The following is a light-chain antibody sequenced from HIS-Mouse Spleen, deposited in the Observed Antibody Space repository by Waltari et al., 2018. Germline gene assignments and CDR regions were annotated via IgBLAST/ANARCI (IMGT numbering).Light chain of an antibody. V-gene: IGLV2-14*03. CDR3: SSYTSSSFYV. CDR2: DVS. J-gene: IGLJ1*01. Sequence: QSALTQPASVSGSPGQSITISCTGTSSDVGGYNSVSRYQQHPRKAPKLMIYDVSNRPSGVSNRFSGSKSGNTASLTISGLQAEDEADYYCSSYTSSSFYVFGTGTKVTVL. CDR1: SSDVGGYNS.